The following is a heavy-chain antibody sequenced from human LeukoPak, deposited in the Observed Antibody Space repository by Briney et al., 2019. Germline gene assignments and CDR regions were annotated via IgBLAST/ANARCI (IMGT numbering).Heavy chain of an antibody. V-gene: IGHV4-59*01. CDR2: IYYSGST. D-gene: IGHD2-15*01. CDR1: GGSISSYY. CDR3: ASQRRDIVVVAAAGWFDP. Sequence: PSETLSLTCTVSGGSISSYYWSWIRQPPGKGLEWIGYIYYSGSTNYNPSLKSRVTISVDTSKNQFSLKLSSVTAADTAVYYCASQRRDIVVVAAAGWFDPWGQGTLVTVSS. J-gene: IGHJ5*02.